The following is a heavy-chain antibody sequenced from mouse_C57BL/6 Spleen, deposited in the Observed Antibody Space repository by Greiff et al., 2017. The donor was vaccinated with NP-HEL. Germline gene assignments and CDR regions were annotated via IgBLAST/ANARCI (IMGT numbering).Heavy chain of an antibody. V-gene: IGHV5-9*01. J-gene: IGHJ3*01. CDR1: GFTFSSYT. CDR2: ISGGGGNT. CDR3: ARPTHYYGSTTWFAY. Sequence: EVKLVESGGGLVKPGGSLKLSCAASGFTFSSYTMSWVRQTPEKRLEWVATISGGGGNTYYPDSVKGRFTISRDNAKNTLYLQMSSLRSEDTALDYCARPTHYYGSTTWFAYWGQGTLVTVSA. D-gene: IGHD1-1*01.